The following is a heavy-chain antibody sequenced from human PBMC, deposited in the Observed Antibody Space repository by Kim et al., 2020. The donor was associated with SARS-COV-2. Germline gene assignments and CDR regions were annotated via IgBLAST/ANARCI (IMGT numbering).Heavy chain of an antibody. Sequence: ASVKVSCKVSGYTLTELSMHWVRQAPGKGLEWMGGFDPEDGETIYAQKFQGRVTMTEDTSTDTTYMELSSLRSEDTAVYYCATGPPIQFGWFDPWGQGTLVTVSS. CDR2: FDPEDGET. CDR1: GYTLTELS. D-gene: IGHD5-18*01. J-gene: IGHJ5*02. CDR3: ATGPPIQFGWFDP. V-gene: IGHV1-24*01.